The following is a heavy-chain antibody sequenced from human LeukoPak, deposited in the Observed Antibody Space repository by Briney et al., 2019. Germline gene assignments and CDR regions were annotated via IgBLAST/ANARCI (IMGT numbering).Heavy chain of an antibody. Sequence: PSETLSLTCTVSGGSISSSSYYSGWIRQHPGKGLEWVGSIYYSGSTYYNPSLKSRVTISVDTSKNQFSLKLSSVTAADTAVYYCARDGGSSWRDAFDIWGQGTMVTVSS. V-gene: IGHV4-39*07. D-gene: IGHD6-13*01. CDR3: ARDGGSSWRDAFDI. CDR1: GGSISSSSYY. CDR2: IYYSGST. J-gene: IGHJ3*02.